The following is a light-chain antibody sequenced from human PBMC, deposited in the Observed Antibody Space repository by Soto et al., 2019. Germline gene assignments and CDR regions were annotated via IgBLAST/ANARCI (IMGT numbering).Light chain of an antibody. CDR1: KLGDKY. J-gene: IGLJ2*01. CDR2: QDT. V-gene: IGLV3-1*01. Sequence: SYELTQPPSVSMSPGQTASITCSGDKLGDKYVCWYQQKPGQSPVLVIYQDTKRPSGIPERFSGSNSGNTATLTVSGTQAMDEADYYCQAWDSSTVIFGGGTKLTVL. CDR3: QAWDSSTVI.